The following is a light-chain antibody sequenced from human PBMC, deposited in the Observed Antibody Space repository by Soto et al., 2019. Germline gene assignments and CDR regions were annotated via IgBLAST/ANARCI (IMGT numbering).Light chain of an antibody. J-gene: IGLJ2*01. Sequence: QSVLTQPASLSGSPGQSLTLSCTGTSSDVGGYEYVSWYQQHPGKAPKLMIYDVSGRPSGVSSRFSGSKSGNTASLTISGLQAEDESDYDCSSYTTSSTLVLFGGGTQLTVL. CDR2: DVS. CDR1: SSDVGGYEY. V-gene: IGLV2-14*01. CDR3: SSYTTSSTLVL.